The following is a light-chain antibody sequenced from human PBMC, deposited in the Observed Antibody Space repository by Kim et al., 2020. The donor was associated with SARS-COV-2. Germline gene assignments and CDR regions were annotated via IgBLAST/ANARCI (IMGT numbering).Light chain of an antibody. V-gene: IGLV3-1*01. Sequence: VSPVQTASITCSGDTLGDKYAFWYQQKPGQSPVLVIYQDTKRPSGIPERFSGSNSGNTATLTISGTLPMDEADYYCQAWDSSTVVFGGGTQLTVL. J-gene: IGLJ2*01. CDR1: TLGDKY. CDR2: QDT. CDR3: QAWDSSTVV.